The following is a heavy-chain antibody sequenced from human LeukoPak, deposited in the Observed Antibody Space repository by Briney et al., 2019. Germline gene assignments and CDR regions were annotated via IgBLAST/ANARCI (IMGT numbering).Heavy chain of an antibody. J-gene: IGHJ4*02. D-gene: IGHD1-26*01. Sequence: PGVSQRLSCGASGFTLSSYDMYWVRQATGKGLEWVSGIGAAGDTHYAGSVKGRFTISRENAKNSLYLQMNSLRAGDTAVYYCARAAYDGYSYLFDYWGQGTLVTVSS. CDR2: IGAAGDT. CDR1: GFTLSSYD. CDR3: ARAAYDGYSYLFDY. V-gene: IGHV3-13*04.